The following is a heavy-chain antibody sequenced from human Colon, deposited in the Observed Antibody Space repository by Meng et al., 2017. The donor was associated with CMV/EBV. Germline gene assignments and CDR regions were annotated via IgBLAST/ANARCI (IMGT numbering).Heavy chain of an antibody. D-gene: IGHD6-13*01. CDR2: ISNDGNHR. Sequence: GESLKISCAASGFTFSDYAVHWVRQAPGKGLEWVAHISNDGNHRYYADSMKGRFTISRDNSKNTLYLQVDSLRPEDTATYYCASTIAAAGLDYWGQGTLVTVSS. V-gene: IGHV3-30*04. CDR3: ASTIAAAGLDY. J-gene: IGHJ4*02. CDR1: GFTFSDYA.